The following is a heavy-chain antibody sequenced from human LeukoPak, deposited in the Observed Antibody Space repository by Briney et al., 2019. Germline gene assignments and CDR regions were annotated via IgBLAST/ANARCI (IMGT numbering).Heavy chain of an antibody. Sequence: PGGSLRLSCAASGFTFSTYWMSWVRQAPGKGLEWVANTKEDGGEKYYVDSVKGRFTISRDNSKNTLYLQMNSLRAEDTAVYYCAREIAAAGTYWGQGTLVTVSS. CDR3: AREIAAAGTY. J-gene: IGHJ4*02. CDR2: TKEDGGEK. CDR1: GFTFSTYW. V-gene: IGHV3-7*01. D-gene: IGHD6-13*01.